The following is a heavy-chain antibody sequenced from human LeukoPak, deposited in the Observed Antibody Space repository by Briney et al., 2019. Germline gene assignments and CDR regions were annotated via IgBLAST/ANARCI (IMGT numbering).Heavy chain of an antibody. J-gene: IGHJ6*02. V-gene: IGHV4-34*01. Sequence: SETLSLTCAVSGGSISSGGYSWSWIRQPPGTGLEWIGEINHSGSTNYNPSLKSRVTISVDTSKNQFSLKLSSVTAADTAVYYCARATYYYDSSGYYHNRGRYYYYGMDVWGQGTTVTVSS. D-gene: IGHD3-22*01. CDR2: INHSGST. CDR3: ARATYYYDSSGYYHNRGRYYYYGMDV. CDR1: GGSISSGGYS.